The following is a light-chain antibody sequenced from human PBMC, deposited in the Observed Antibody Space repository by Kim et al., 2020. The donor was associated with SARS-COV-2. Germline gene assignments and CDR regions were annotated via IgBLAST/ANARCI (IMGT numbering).Light chain of an antibody. Sequence: QSALTQPASVSGSPGQSITISCTGTSSDVGSYNPVSWYQQHPGKAPKLMIYEVSKRPSGVSNRFSGSKSGNTASLTISGLQAEDEADYYCCSYAGSSTFEVFGGGTQLTVL. J-gene: IGLJ3*02. CDR3: CSYAGSSTFEV. V-gene: IGLV2-23*02. CDR2: EVS. CDR1: SSDVGSYNP.